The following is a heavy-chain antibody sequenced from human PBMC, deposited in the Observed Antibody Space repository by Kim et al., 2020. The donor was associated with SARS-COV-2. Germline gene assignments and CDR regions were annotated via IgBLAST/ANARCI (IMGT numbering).Heavy chain of an antibody. CDR2: ITSSGYTI. J-gene: IGHJ6*02. Sequence: GGSLRLSCAASGFTFSSYEMNWVRQAPGKGLEWVSYITSSGYTIYYADSVKGRFTISRDNAKNSLYLQMNSLRAEDTAVYYCARLNPSIVVVPAARSYGMGVWGQGTTVTVSS. CDR3: ARLNPSIVVVPAARSYGMGV. D-gene: IGHD2-2*01. CDR1: GFTFSSYE. V-gene: IGHV3-48*03.